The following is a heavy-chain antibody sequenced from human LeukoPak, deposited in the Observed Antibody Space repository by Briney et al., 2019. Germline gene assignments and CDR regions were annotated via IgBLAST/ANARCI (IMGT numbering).Heavy chain of an antibody. Sequence: ASVKVSCKASGVTFNSYAISWVRQAPGQGLEWIGGIIPIFVTANYAQKFQGRVTITAAESTSTAYMELSTLRSEATGVYYCASDLDIVWSWGQGSLVTVSS. CDR2: IIPIFVTA. V-gene: IGHV1-69*13. CDR1: GVTFNSYA. D-gene: IGHD5-12*01. CDR3: ASDLDIVWS. J-gene: IGHJ4*02.